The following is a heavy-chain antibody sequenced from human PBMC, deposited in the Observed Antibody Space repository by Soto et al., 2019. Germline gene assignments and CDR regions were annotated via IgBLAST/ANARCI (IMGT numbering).Heavy chain of an antibody. D-gene: IGHD6-13*01. J-gene: IGHJ6*02. CDR2: MGAHSGHT. Sequence: QFQLVQSGAEVKKPGASVKVSCKASGYNFTRFGISWVRQAPGHGLEWMGWMGAHSGHTRQAQKFQGSPTMTTDASINTAFIDLRSRTSDDTALYSCGREGQHLARENNYQFKGMDAWGQGTRSSSP. CDR1: GYNFTRFG. CDR3: GREGQHLARENNYQFKGMDA. V-gene: IGHV1-18*01.